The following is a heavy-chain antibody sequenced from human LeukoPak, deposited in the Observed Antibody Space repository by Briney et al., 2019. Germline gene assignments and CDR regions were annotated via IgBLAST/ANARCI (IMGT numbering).Heavy chain of an antibody. CDR1: GFTFSSYA. CDR3: AKRGAIGSWYGRGADYFDY. Sequence: PGGSLRLSCAASGFTFSSYAMSWVRQAPGKGLEWVSAISGSGGSTYYADSVKGRFTISRDNSKNTLYLQMNSLRAEDTAVYYCAKRGAIGSWYGRGADYFDYWGQGTLVTVSS. CDR2: ISGSGGST. J-gene: IGHJ4*02. D-gene: IGHD6-13*01. V-gene: IGHV3-23*01.